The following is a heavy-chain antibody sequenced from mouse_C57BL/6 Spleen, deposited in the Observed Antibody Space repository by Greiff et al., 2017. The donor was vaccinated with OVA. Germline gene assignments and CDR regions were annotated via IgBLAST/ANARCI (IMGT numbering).Heavy chain of an antibody. CDR3: ARGGYGSRGAY. Sequence: QVQLQQPGAELVRPGSSVKLSCKASGYTFTSYWMDWVKQRPGQGLEWIGNIYPSDSETHYNQKFKDKATLTVDKSSSTAYMQLSSLTSEDSAVYYCARGGYGSRGAYWGQGNLVTVSA. CDR1: GYTFTSYW. CDR2: IYPSDSET. D-gene: IGHD1-1*01. V-gene: IGHV1-61*01. J-gene: IGHJ3*01.